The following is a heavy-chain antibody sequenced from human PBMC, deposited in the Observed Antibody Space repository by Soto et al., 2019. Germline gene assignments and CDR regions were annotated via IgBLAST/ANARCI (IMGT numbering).Heavy chain of an antibody. CDR2: IYHSGST. CDR3: AAGGGLPRYY. Sequence: QLQLQESGSGLVKPSQTLSLTCAVSGGSISSGGYYWSWIRQPPGKGLEWIGYIYHSGSTYYNPSLKSRVTISVDRPKNRFSLKLSSVTAADTAVYYCAAGGGLPRYYWGQGTLVTVSS. CDR1: GGSISSGGYY. J-gene: IGHJ4*02. V-gene: IGHV4-30-2*01. D-gene: IGHD5-12*01.